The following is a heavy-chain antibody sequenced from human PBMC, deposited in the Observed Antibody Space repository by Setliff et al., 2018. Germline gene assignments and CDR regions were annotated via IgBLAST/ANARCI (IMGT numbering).Heavy chain of an antibody. CDR1: GYTFTSYG. CDR3: VRGPGPSVVVAIPFDH. J-gene: IGHJ4*02. D-gene: IGHD5-12*01. V-gene: IGHV1-18*01. CDR2: ISTSNGNT. Sequence: GASVKVSCKASGYTFTSYGINWVRQAPGQGLEWMGWISTSNGNTNYAQKLQGRVTMTTDTSTSTAYMELRSLRDDDTAVYYCVRGPGPSVVVAIPFDHWGQGSLVTVSS.